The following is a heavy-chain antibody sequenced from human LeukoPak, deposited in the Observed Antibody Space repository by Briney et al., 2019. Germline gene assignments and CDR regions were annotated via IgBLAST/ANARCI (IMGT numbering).Heavy chain of an antibody. Sequence: ASVKVSCQASGSTFTGYYMHWVRQAPGQGLEWMGWINPNSGGTNYAQKFQGRVTMTRDTSISTAYMELSRLRSDDTAVYYCARAGSIVGAINWFDPWGQGTLVTVSS. CDR2: INPNSGGT. J-gene: IGHJ5*02. CDR3: ARAGSIVGAINWFDP. D-gene: IGHD1-26*01. V-gene: IGHV1-2*02. CDR1: GSTFTGYY.